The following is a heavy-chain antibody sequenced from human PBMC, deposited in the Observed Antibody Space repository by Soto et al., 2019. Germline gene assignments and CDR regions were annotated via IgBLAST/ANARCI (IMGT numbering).Heavy chain of an antibody. CDR2: IYYSGST. D-gene: IGHD6-13*01. J-gene: IGHJ4*02. CDR1: GGSISSYY. CDR3: ARGERHSSSRSDY. V-gene: IGHV4-59*01. Sequence: SETLSLTCTVSGGSISSYYWSWIRQPPGKGLEWIGYIYYSGSTNYNPSLKSRVTISVDTSKNQFSLKLSSVTAADTAVYYCARGERHSSSRSDYWGQGPLVTVAS.